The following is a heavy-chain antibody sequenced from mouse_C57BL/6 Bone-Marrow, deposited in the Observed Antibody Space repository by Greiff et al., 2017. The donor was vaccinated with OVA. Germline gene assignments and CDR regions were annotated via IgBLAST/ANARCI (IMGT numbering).Heavy chain of an antibody. CDR2: IYPRSGNT. J-gene: IGHJ2*01. D-gene: IGHD1-1*01. CDR3: ARLTMVVAEDY. CDR1: GYTFTSYG. Sequence: QVQLQQSGAELARPGASVKLSCKASGYTFTSYGISWVKQRTGQGLEWIGEIYPRSGNTYYNEKFKGKATLTADKSSSTAYMELRSLTSEDSAVYFCARLTMVVAEDYWGQGTTLTVSS. V-gene: IGHV1-81*01.